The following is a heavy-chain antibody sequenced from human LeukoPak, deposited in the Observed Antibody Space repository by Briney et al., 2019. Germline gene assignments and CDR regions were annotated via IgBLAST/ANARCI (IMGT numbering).Heavy chain of an antibody. Sequence: ASVKVSCKASGYTFTSYDINWVRQATGQGLEWMGWMNPNSGNTGYAQKFQGRVTMTRNTSISTAYMELSSLRSEDTAVYYCAIGGVDTDNYYYYYMDVWGKVTTVTVSS. J-gene: IGHJ6*03. CDR1: GYTFTSYD. CDR2: MNPNSGNT. V-gene: IGHV1-8*01. CDR3: AIGGVDTDNYYYYYMDV. D-gene: IGHD5-18*01.